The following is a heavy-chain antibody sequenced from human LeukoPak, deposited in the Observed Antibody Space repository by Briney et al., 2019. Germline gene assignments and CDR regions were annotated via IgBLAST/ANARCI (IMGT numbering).Heavy chain of an antibody. V-gene: IGHV4-38-2*02. CDR2: IYHSGST. Sequence: SETLSLTCTVSGYSISSGYYWGWIRQPPGKGLEWIGSIYHSGSTYYNPSLKSRVTISVDTPKNQFSLKLSSVTAADTAVYYCARETDGSSWYDWFDPWGQGTLVTVSS. D-gene: IGHD6-13*01. CDR1: GYSISSGYY. CDR3: ARETDGSSWYDWFDP. J-gene: IGHJ5*02.